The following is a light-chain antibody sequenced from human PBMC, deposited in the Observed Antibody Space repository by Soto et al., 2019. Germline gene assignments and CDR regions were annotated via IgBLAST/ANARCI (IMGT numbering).Light chain of an antibody. V-gene: IGKV3-15*01. CDR1: QSINYN. CDR3: QHYNNRPPAYT. CDR2: GAS. J-gene: IGKJ2*01. Sequence: EIVRTQSPATMSVSPGERATLSCRAMQSINYNLAWYPQKPGQAPRLLIYGASTRATGIPARFSGSGSGTEFTLTISSLQSEDFAVYYCQHYNNRPPAYTFGQGTKLEIK.